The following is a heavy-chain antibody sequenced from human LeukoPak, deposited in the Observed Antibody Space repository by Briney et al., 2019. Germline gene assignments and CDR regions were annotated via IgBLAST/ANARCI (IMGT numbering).Heavy chain of an antibody. J-gene: IGHJ6*02. D-gene: IGHD2-15*01. CDR2: ISYDGSNK. V-gene: IGHV3-30*18. Sequence: PGGSLRLSCAASGFTFSSYGMHWVRQAPGKGLEWVAVISYDGSNKYYADSVKGRFTISRDNSKNTLYLQMNSLRAEDTAVYYCAKEELCSGGSCYLNYYYCYGMDVWGQGTTVTVSS. CDR1: GFTFSSYG. CDR3: AKEELCSGGSCYLNYYYCYGMDV.